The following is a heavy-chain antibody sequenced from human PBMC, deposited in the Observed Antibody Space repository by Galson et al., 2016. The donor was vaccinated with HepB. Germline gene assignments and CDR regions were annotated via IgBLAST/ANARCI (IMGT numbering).Heavy chain of an antibody. CDR3: ARNGEDGAGPPTYDCYFDY. CDR2: INTANGNT. J-gene: IGHJ4*02. CDR1: GYSFTTYA. V-gene: IGHV1-3*04. D-gene: IGHD3-16*01. Sequence: SVKVSCKASGYSFTTYAVHWVRQAPGQRLEWMGWINTANGNTRYSQNFQGRVTITRDTSASIAYMELSSLRSEDTAVYYCARNGEDGAGPPTYDCYFDYWGQGTLVTVSS.